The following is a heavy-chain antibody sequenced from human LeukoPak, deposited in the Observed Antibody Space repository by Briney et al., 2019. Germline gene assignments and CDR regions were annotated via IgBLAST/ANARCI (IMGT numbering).Heavy chain of an antibody. V-gene: IGHV3-74*01. D-gene: IGHD7-27*01. CDR3: AKDKLGRGEYYFDY. CDR2: IKSDGSST. Sequence: GGSLRLSCAASGFTFSDYWMHWVRQAPGKGLVWVSRIKSDGSSTSYADSVKGRFTITRDSAKNTLYLQMNSLRAEDTAVYYCAKDKLGRGEYYFDYWGQGTLVTVSS. CDR1: GFTFSDYW. J-gene: IGHJ4*02.